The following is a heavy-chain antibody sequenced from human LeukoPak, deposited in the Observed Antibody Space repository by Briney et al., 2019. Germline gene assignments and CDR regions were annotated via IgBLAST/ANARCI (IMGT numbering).Heavy chain of an antibody. Sequence: ASVKVSCKASGGTFSSYAISWVRQAPGQGLEWMGGIIPIFGTANYAQKFQGRVTITADESTSTAYMELSSLRSEDTAVYYCARDLDPLMVETNWGQGTLVTVSS. V-gene: IGHV1-69*01. J-gene: IGHJ4*02. CDR3: ARDLDPLMVETN. CDR1: GGTFSSYA. D-gene: IGHD5-18*01. CDR2: IIPIFGTA.